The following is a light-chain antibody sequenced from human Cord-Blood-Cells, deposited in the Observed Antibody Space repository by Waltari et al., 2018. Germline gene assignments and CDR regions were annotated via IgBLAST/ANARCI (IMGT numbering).Light chain of an antibody. CDR1: SSDVGSYNL. CDR2: EGS. V-gene: IGLV2-23*01. J-gene: IGLJ3*02. CDR3: CSYAGSSTLV. Sequence: QSALTQPASVSGSPGQSITTSCTGTSSDVGSYNLVSWYQQHPGKAPKLMIYEGSKRASGVSNRVSGSKSGNTASLTISGLQAEDEADYYCCSYAGSSTLVFGGGTKLTVL.